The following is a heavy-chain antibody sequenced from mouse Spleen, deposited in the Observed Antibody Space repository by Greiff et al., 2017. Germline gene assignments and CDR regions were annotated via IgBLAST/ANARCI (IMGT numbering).Heavy chain of an antibody. CDR3: TKITTVAYYAMDY. J-gene: IGHJ4*01. CDR2: ISSGGDYI. D-gene: IGHD1-1*01. CDR1: GFTFSSYA. Sequence: VQLKESGEGLVKPGGSLKLSCAASGFTFSSYAMSWVRQTPEKRLEWVAYISSGGDYIYYADTVKGRFTISRDNARNTLYLQMSSLKSEDTAMYYCTKITTVAYYAMDYWGQGTSVTVSS. V-gene: IGHV5-9-1*02.